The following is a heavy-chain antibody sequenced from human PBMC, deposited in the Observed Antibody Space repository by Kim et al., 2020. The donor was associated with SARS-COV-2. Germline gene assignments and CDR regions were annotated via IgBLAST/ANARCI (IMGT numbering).Heavy chain of an antibody. CDR3: TRDPTDIVVADGNYYYYYYMDV. Sequence: GGSLRLSCTASGFTFGDYAMSWVRQAPGKGLEWVGFIRSKAYGGTTEYAASVKGRFTIPRDDSKSIAYLQMNSLKTEDTAVYYCTRDPTDIVVADGNYYYYYYMDVWGKGTTVTVSS. CDR2: IRSKAYGGTT. V-gene: IGHV3-49*04. J-gene: IGHJ6*03. D-gene: IGHD2-2*01. CDR1: GFTFGDYA.